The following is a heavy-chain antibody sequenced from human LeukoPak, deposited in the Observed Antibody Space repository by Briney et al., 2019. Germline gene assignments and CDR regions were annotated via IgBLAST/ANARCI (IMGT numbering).Heavy chain of an antibody. D-gene: IGHD3-10*01. CDR1: GGSINSYY. CDR3: AKSNGYGLVDI. J-gene: IGHJ3*02. V-gene: IGHV4-59*12. Sequence: SETLSLTCTVSGGSINSYYWSWIRQPPGKGLEWIGYIHYSGSTNYNPSLKSRVTISVDTSRNQFSLKLNSVTAADTAVYYCAKSNGYGLVDIWGQGTMVTVSS. CDR2: IHYSGST.